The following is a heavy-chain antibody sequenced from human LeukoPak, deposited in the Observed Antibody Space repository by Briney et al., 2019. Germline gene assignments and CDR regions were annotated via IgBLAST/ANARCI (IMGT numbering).Heavy chain of an antibody. CDR2: IYFSGST. J-gene: IGHJ5*02. V-gene: IGHV4-31*03. Sequence: SETLSLTCTVSGGSFSSRGYYWSWIRQYPGKGLEWIGYIYFSGSTYYNPSLKSRLTISVDTSKNQFSLKLSSVTAADTAVYYCARVMGLVPTAIVYNWFDAWGQGTLVTVSS. CDR1: GGSFSSRGYY. CDR3: ARVMGLVPTAIVYNWFDA. D-gene: IGHD2-2*01.